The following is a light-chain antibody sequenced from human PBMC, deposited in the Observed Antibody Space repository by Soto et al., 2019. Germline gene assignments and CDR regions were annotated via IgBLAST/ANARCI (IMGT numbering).Light chain of an antibody. V-gene: IGLV2-14*01. Sequence: QSALTQPASVSGSPGQSITISCTGTSSDVGGYNYVSWYQQHPGTAPKLMIYDVSNRPSGVSNRFSGSKSGNTASLTISGLQPEDEADYYCTSYTSSSAYFFGTGTKVPVL. J-gene: IGLJ1*01. CDR1: SSDVGGYNY. CDR2: DVS. CDR3: TSYTSSSAYF.